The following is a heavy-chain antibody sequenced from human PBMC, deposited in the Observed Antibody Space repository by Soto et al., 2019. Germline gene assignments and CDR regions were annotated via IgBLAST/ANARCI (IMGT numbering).Heavy chain of an antibody. J-gene: IGHJ4*02. CDR3: ARGVDYEGFDY. D-gene: IGHD4-17*01. V-gene: IGHV4-31*03. Sequence: QVQLQESGPGLVKPSQTLSLTCTVSGGSISSGGYYWSWIRQHPGKGLEWIGNIYYSGYTYYNPSLKRRXTXPXXTSKHQFSLKLSPVTAAHTAVYYWARGVDYEGFDYWGQGTLVTVSS. CDR1: GGSISSGGYY. CDR2: IYYSGYT.